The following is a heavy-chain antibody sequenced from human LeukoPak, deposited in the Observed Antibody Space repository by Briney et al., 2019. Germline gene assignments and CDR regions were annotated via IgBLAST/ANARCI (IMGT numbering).Heavy chain of an antibody. V-gene: IGHV7-4-1*02. Sequence: EASVKVSCKASGYTFTSYAMNWVRQAPGQRLEWMGWINTNTGNPTYAQGFTGRFVFSLDTSVSTAYLQISSLKAEDTAVYYCATDVDTAFPAHIPEGYGMDVWGQGTTVTVSS. J-gene: IGHJ6*02. CDR1: GYTFTSYA. D-gene: IGHD5-18*01. CDR2: INTNTGNP. CDR3: ATDVDTAFPAHIPEGYGMDV.